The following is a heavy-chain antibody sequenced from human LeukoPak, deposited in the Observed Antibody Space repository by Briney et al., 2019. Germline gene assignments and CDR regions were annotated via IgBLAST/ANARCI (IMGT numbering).Heavy chain of an antibody. J-gene: IGHJ4*02. CDR3: ARVRSGWAFDY. CDR1: GGSISSGDYY. Sequence: KTSQTLSLTCTVSGGSISSGDYYWSWIRQPPGKGLEWIGYIYYSGSTYYNPSLKSRVTISVDTSKNQLSLKLSSVTAADTAVYYCARVRSGWAFDYWGQGTLVTVSS. V-gene: IGHV4-30-4*01. CDR2: IYYSGST. D-gene: IGHD3-22*01.